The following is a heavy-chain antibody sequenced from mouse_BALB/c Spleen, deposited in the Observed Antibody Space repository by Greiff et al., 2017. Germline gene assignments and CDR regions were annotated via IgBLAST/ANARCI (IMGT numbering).Heavy chain of an antibody. CDR3: ARSPGREWYFDV. CDR2: IYYSGTI. V-gene: IGHV3-5*02. J-gene: IGHJ1*01. Sequence: EVKLVESGPGLVKPSQTVSLTCTVTGISITTGNYRWSWIRQFPGHKLEWIGYIYYSGTITYNPSLTSRTTITRDTSKNQFFLEMNSLTAEDTATYYCARSPGREWYFDVWGAGTTVTVSS. D-gene: IGHD3-3*01. CDR1: GISITTGNYR.